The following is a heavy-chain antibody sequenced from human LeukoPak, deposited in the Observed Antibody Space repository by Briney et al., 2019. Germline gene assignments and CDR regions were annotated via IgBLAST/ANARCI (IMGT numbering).Heavy chain of an antibody. J-gene: IGHJ4*02. CDR1: GYTFTAYY. CDR2: MNPNSGGT. CDR3: ARVRWGSPGDY. D-gene: IGHD7-27*01. V-gene: IGHV1-2*02. Sequence: ASVKVSCKASGYTFTAYYIQWVRQAPGQGPEWIGWMNPNSGGTDTAQKFQGRVTMTRGTSINAAYMELNRLRSGDTAVYYCARVRWGSPGDYWGQGTLVTVSS.